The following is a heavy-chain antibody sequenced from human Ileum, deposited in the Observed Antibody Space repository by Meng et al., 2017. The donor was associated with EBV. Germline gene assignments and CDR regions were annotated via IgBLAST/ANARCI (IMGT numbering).Heavy chain of an antibody. CDR3: ARYGRCNGNSFYCFDP. D-gene: IGHD4-23*01. Sequence: QVRLQQWGRGLLKASETRSLTCAVCCVSFNDVYWTWLRQPPGKGLEWSGAIDQSGYTKFNPSLSSRATISRDTSNNQFSLRLNSVTAADTALYYCARYGRCNGNSFYCFDPWGQGTLVTVSS. CDR2: IDQSGYT. CDR1: CVSFNDVY. V-gene: IGHV4-34*01. J-gene: IGHJ5*02.